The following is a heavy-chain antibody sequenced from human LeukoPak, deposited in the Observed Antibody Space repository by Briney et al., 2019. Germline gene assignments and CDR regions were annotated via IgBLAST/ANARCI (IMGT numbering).Heavy chain of an antibody. CDR1: GYTFTDYY. CDR2: INPNSGAT. CDR3: ARFGSAGY. J-gene: IGHJ4*02. Sequence: ASVKVSCKASGYTFTDYYIHWVRQAPGQGLEWMGWINPNSGATNYAQKFQGRVTMTRDTSINTAYMELSKLISDDTAVYPCARFGSAGYWGQGTLVTVSS. V-gene: IGHV1-2*02. D-gene: IGHD3-16*01.